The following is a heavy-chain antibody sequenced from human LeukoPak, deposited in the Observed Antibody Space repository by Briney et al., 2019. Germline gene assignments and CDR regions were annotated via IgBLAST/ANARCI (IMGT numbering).Heavy chain of an antibody. CDR2: IGSSSSYI. D-gene: IGHD6-19*01. J-gene: IGHJ6*03. V-gene: IGHV3-21*01. CDR1: GFTFSSYS. CDR3: ARAYSSGWYLPYYMDV. Sequence: GGSLRLSCAASGFTFSSYSMNWVRQAPGKGLEWVSSIGSSSSYIYYADSVKGRFTISRDNAKNSLYLQMNSLRAEDTAVYYCARAYSSGWYLPYYMDVWGKGTTVTVSS.